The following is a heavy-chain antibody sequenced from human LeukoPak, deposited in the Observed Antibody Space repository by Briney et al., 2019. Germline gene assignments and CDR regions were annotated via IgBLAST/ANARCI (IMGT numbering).Heavy chain of an antibody. CDR1: GFTVSSYA. CDR2: ISGRGGST. CDR3: AKEFFGWAFDI. D-gene: IGHD3-3*01. Sequence: GESLRLSCAASGFTVSSYAMSWVRQAPGKGLEWVSAISGRGGSTYYVDSVKGRFTISRDNSKNTLYLQMNSLRAEDTAVYYCAKEFFGWAFDIWGQGTMVTVSS. V-gene: IGHV3-23*01. J-gene: IGHJ3*02.